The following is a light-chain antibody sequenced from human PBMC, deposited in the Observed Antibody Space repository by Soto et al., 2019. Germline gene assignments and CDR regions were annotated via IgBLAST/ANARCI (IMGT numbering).Light chain of an antibody. CDR1: SSDVGSYNL. J-gene: IGLJ1*01. CDR2: EGT. CDR3: CSHAGSSTSYV. V-gene: IGLV2-23*01. Sequence: QSALTQPASVSGSPGQSITISCTGTSSDVGSYNLVSWYQQHPGKAPKLIIFEGTKRPSGVSDRFSGSKSGNTASLTISGLQAEDEADYHCCSHAGSSTSYVFGTGTKLTVL.